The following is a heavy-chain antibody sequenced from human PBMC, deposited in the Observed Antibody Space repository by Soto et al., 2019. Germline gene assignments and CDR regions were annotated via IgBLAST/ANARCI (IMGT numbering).Heavy chain of an antibody. D-gene: IGHD6-13*01. CDR1: GFTFDDYA. Sequence: EVQLVESGGGLVQPGRSLRLSCAASGFTFDDYAMHWVWQAPGKGLEWVSGISWNSGSIGYADSVKGRFTISRDNAKNSLYLQMNSLRTEDTALYYCAKVRGSAAGTFGYFDYWGQGTLVTVSS. CDR3: AKVRGSAAGTFGYFDY. J-gene: IGHJ4*02. V-gene: IGHV3-9*01. CDR2: ISWNSGSI.